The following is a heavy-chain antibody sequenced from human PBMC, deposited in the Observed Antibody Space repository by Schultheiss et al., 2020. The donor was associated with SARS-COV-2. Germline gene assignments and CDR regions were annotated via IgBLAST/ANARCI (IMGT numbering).Heavy chain of an antibody. CDR2: IDTAGNP. CDR3: ARELSGSYYPGVYGMDV. V-gene: IGHV3-13*05. J-gene: IGHJ6*02. D-gene: IGHD1-26*01. CDR1: GFTFSNYD. Sequence: GESLKISCAASGFTFSNYDMHWVRQETGKSLEWVSGIDTAGNPYYPDSVKGRFTFSRENAKNSLFLQMNTLRAGDTAVYYCARELSGSYYPGVYGMDVWGQGTTVTVSS.